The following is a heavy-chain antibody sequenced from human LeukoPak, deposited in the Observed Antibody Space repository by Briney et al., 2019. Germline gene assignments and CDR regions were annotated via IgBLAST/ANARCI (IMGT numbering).Heavy chain of an antibody. V-gene: IGHV4-34*01. Sequence: SETLSLTCAVYGGSFSSYYWSWIRQPPGKGLEWIGEINHTGSTKYNPSLKSRVSISVDTSKNQFSLRLTSVTAADTAVYYCARQILYYGSGSSPDWFDPWGQGTLVTVSS. J-gene: IGHJ5*02. CDR3: ARQILYYGSGSSPDWFDP. CDR1: GGSFSSYY. CDR2: INHTGST. D-gene: IGHD3-10*01.